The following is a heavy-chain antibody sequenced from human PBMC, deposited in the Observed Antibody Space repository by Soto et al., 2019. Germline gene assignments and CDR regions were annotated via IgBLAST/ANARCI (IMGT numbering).Heavy chain of an antibody. V-gene: IGHV3-23*01. D-gene: IGHD2-2*02. CDR3: AKSLGHCSSTSCYTVYYYGMDV. CDR1: GFTFSSYA. CDR2: ISGSGGST. J-gene: IGHJ6*02. Sequence: LRLSCAASGFTFSSYAMSWVRQAPGKGLEWVSAISGSGGSTYYADSVKGRFTISRDNSKNTLYLQMNSLRAEDTAVYYCAKSLGHCSSTSCYTVYYYGMDVWGQGTTVTVSS.